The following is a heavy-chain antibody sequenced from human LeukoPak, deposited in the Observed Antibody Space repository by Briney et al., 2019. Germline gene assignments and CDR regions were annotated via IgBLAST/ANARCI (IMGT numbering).Heavy chain of an antibody. D-gene: IGHD3-22*01. CDR2: IYYSGST. Sequence: SETLSLTCTVSGGSISSSSYYWGWIRQPPGKGLEWIGSIYYSGSTYYNPSLKSRVAISVDTSKNQFSLKLSSVTAADTAVYYCARHHDSSDWSDYWGQGTLVTVSS. J-gene: IGHJ4*02. CDR3: ARHHDSSDWSDY. CDR1: GGSISSSSYY. V-gene: IGHV4-39*01.